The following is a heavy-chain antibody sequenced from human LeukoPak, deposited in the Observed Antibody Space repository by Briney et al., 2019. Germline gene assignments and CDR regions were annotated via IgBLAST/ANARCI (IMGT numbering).Heavy chain of an antibody. CDR2: INPNSGGT. J-gene: IGHJ4*02. CDR1: GYTFTGYC. D-gene: IGHD6-6*01. CDR3: ARDLEYSSSSGVGLFDY. Sequence: VASVKVSCKASGYTFTGYCMHWVRQAPGQGLEWMGWINPNSGGTNYAQKFQGRATMTRDTSISTAYMELSRLRSDDTAVYYCARDLEYSSSSGVGLFDYWGQGTLVTVSS. V-gene: IGHV1-2*02.